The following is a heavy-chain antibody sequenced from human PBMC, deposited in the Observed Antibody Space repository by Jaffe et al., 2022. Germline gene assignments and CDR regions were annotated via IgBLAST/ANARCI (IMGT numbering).Heavy chain of an antibody. Sequence: EVQLVESGGGLVKPGGSLRLSCAASGFTFSSYSMNWVRQAPGKGLEWVSSISSSSSYIYYADSVKGRFTISRDNAKNSLYLQMNSLRAEDTAVYYCARASAPGYDFWSGYQAGAFDIWGQGTMVTVSS. CDR2: ISSSSSYI. D-gene: IGHD3-3*01. CDR1: GFTFSSYS. J-gene: IGHJ3*02. V-gene: IGHV3-21*01. CDR3: ARASAPGYDFWSGYQAGAFDI.